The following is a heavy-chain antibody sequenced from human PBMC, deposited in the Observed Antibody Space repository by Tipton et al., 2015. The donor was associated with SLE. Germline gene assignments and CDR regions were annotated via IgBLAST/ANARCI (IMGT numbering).Heavy chain of an antibody. D-gene: IGHD5-12*01. CDR1: GGSISSNNYY. Sequence: TLSLTCTVSGGSISSNNYYWGWIRQPPGKGLEWIGSIYYSGSTYYNPSLKSRVTISVDTSKNQFSLKVSSVTAADTAVYYCARGPYSPGWVDYWGQGTLVTVSS. CDR3: ARGPYSPGWVDY. V-gene: IGHV4-39*07. J-gene: IGHJ4*02. CDR2: IYYSGST.